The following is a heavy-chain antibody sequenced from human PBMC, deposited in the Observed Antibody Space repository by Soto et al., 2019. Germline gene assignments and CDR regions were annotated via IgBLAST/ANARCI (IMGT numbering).Heavy chain of an antibody. CDR2: IAVSGGST. CDR3: ARDLVGGYYYGMDV. Sequence: ASVKVSCKASGFTFTSSAVQWVRQARGQGLEWMGLIAVSGGSTNYAQKFQGRVTMTRDTSTSTVYMELSSLRSEGTAVYYCARDLVGGYYYGMDVWGQGTTVTVSS. D-gene: IGHD2-8*02. J-gene: IGHJ6*02. V-gene: IGHV1-46*01. CDR1: GFTFTSSA.